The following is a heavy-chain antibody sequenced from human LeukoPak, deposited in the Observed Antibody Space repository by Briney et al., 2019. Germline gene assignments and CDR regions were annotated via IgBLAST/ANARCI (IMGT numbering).Heavy chain of an antibody. Sequence: SKPLSLTCTVPGGSFSSYYWSWIRQPAGKGLEWIGRIYTSGSTNYNPSLKSRVTMSVDTSKNQFSLKLSSVTAADTAVYYCARVEYQLLSVWFDPWGQGTLVTVSS. CDR2: IYTSGST. CDR1: GGSFSSYY. D-gene: IGHD2-2*01. V-gene: IGHV4-4*07. J-gene: IGHJ5*02. CDR3: ARVEYQLLSVWFDP.